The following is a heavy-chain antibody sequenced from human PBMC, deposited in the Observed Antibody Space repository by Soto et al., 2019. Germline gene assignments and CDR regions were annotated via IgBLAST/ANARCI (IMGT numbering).Heavy chain of an antibody. CDR3: ARISETTKAYDMDV. Sequence: QVQLQQSGPGLVKPSQTLSLTCAISGDSVSSNSAAWIWIRQSPSRGLEWLGRTYYRSKWYNDYAVSVRSRISINVDTSKNHCSLQLNSVTPEDTAVYYCARISETTKAYDMDVWGQGTTVTVSS. J-gene: IGHJ6*02. CDR2: TYYRSKWYN. CDR1: GDSVSSNSAA. D-gene: IGHD4-17*01. V-gene: IGHV6-1*01.